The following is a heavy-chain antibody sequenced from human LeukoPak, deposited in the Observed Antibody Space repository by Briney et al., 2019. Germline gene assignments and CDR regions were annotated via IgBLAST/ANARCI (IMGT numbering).Heavy chain of an antibody. CDR2: IYYSGST. V-gene: IGHV4-59*01. J-gene: IGHJ4*02. CDR1: GGSISNYY. D-gene: IGHD3-16*01. CDR3: AREAGRVFDY. Sequence: SETLSLTCSVSGGSISNYYWSWIRQPPGKGLEWIGHIYYSGSTNYNPSLKSRVTISVDTSKDQLSLKLASVTAADTAVYYCAREAGRVFDYWGQGTLVTVSS.